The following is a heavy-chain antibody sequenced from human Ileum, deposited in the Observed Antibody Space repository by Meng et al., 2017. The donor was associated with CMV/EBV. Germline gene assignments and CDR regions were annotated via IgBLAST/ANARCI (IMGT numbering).Heavy chain of an antibody. V-gene: IGHV3-74*03. J-gene: IGHJ4*02. Sequence: EVQLVESGGGLGQPGGCLRLSCAASGFTFSNYWMHWVRQAPGKGLMCVSRINPNGRDITYADSVKGRFTISRDNAKNTLYLQMNNLRAEDTAIYYCVRGTSAWYGVDYWGQGTLVTVAS. CDR1: GFTFSNYW. CDR2: INPNGRDI. D-gene: IGHD6-19*01. CDR3: VRGTSAWYGVDY.